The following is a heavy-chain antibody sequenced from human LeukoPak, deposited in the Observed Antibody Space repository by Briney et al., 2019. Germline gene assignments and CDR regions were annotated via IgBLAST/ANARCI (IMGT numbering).Heavy chain of an antibody. D-gene: IGHD2-2*01. CDR3: ALNEGHCSSTSCRTFRYYYYYMDV. Sequence: GASVKVSCKASGYTFTSYYMHWVRQAPGQGLEWMGIINPSGGSTNYAQKFQGRVTITTDESTSTAYMELSSLRSEDTAVYYCALNEGHCSSTSCRTFRYYYYYMDVWGKGTTVTVSS. CDR2: INPSGGST. J-gene: IGHJ6*03. V-gene: IGHV1-46*01. CDR1: GYTFTSYY.